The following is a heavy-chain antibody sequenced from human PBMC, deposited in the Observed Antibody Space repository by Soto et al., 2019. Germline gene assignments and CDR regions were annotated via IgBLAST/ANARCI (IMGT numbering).Heavy chain of an antibody. Sequence: PSETLSLTCTVSGGSISSYYWSWIRQPQGKGLEWIGYIYYSGSTNYNPSLKSRVTISVDTSKNQFSLKLSSVTAADTAVYYFARGRTAMVSSYYYYYYGMDVWGQGTTVTVSS. J-gene: IGHJ6*02. CDR1: GGSISSYY. D-gene: IGHD5-18*01. CDR3: ARGRTAMVSSYYYYYYGMDV. CDR2: IYYSGST. V-gene: IGHV4-59*01.